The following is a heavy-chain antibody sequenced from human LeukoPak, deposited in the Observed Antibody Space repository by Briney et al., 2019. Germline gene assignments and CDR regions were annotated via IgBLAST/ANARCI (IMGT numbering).Heavy chain of an antibody. V-gene: IGHV3-7*04. J-gene: IGHJ4*02. CDR2: INKDGREK. CDR1: GFTFSSYS. Sequence: GGSLRLSCAASGFTFSSYSMNWVRQAPGKGLEWVAKINKDGREKKYADSVKGRFTISRDNAKNSLYLQMSSLRGEDTAVYYCTRDSWWSLDYWGQGTLLTVAS. CDR3: TRDSWWSLDY. D-gene: IGHD2-15*01.